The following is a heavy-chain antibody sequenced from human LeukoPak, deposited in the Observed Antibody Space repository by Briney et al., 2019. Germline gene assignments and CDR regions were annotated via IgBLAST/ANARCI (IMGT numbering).Heavy chain of an antibody. CDR2: IRSDGSII. CDR3: AKDQPSGSSSWYWDY. V-gene: IGHV3-30*02. CDR1: GFTFSNYG. J-gene: IGHJ4*02. Sequence: GGSLRLSCAVSGFTFSNYGVHWVRQAPGKGLEWVAFIRSDGSIIYYADSVKGRLTISRDNSKNTLYLQMNSLRVEDTAVYYCAKDQPSGSSSWYWDYWGQGTLVTVSS. D-gene: IGHD6-13*01.